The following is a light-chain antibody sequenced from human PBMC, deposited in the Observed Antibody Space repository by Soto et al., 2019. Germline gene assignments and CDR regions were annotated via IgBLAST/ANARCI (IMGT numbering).Light chain of an antibody. J-gene: IGKJ1*01. CDR1: QSVSSRY. CDR2: GTS. CDR3: QQYGSSPPWT. Sequence: EIVVTQSPGTLCCSPWERATLSGRASQSVSSRYLAWYQQKPGQAPRLLMYGTSSRATGIPDRFSGSGSGTDFTLTISRLEPEDFAVYYCQQYGSSPPWTFGQGTKVDIK. V-gene: IGKV3-20*01.